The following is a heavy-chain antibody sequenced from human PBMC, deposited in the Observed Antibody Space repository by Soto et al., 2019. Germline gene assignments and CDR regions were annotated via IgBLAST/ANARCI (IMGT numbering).Heavy chain of an antibody. J-gene: IGHJ5*02. V-gene: IGHV3-23*01. CDR1: GFTFSSYA. CDR2: ISGSGGST. Sequence: GGSLRLSCAASGFTFSSYAMSWVRQAPGKGLEWVSVISGSGGSTYYADSVKGRFTISRDNSKNTLYLQMNSLRAEDTAVYYCAKEVAAAGTYNWFDPWGQGTRVTVSS. D-gene: IGHD6-13*01. CDR3: AKEVAAAGTYNWFDP.